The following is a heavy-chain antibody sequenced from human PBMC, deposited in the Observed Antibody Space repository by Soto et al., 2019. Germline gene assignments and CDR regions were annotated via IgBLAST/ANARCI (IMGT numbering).Heavy chain of an antibody. Sequence: PGGSLRLSCAASGFTFSSYSMNWVRQAPGKGLEWVSSISSSSSYIYYADSVKGRFTISRDNAKNSLYLQMNSLRAEDTAVYYCARNLSEEGSGWYHGYAFDIWGQGTMVTVSS. CDR2: ISSSSSYI. D-gene: IGHD6-19*01. J-gene: IGHJ3*02. CDR3: ARNLSEEGSGWYHGYAFDI. V-gene: IGHV3-21*01. CDR1: GFTFSSYS.